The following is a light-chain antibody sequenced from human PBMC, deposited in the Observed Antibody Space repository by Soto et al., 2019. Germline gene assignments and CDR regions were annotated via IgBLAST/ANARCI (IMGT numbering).Light chain of an antibody. V-gene: IGLV2-14*03. Sequence: QSALTQLASVSDSPGQWITISCTGTGSGVGGSNFVSWYQQHPAKPPKLIIYAVANRPSGVSNRFSGSKSGSTASLIISRLQTEDEADYYCVSYTSSTTYVFGTGTKLTVL. CDR2: AVA. CDR1: GSGVGGSNF. J-gene: IGLJ1*01. CDR3: VSYTSSTTYV.